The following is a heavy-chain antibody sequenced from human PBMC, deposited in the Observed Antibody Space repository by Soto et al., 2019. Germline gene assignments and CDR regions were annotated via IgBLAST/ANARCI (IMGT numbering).Heavy chain of an antibody. J-gene: IGHJ6*02. Sequence: ASVKVSCKASGCTFSSYAISWVRQAPGQGLEWMGGIIPIFGTANYAQKFQGRVTITADESTSTAYMELSSLRSEDTAVYYCASTPLESPIYCSGGSCYSLYYGMDVWGQGTTVTVSS. CDR3: ASTPLESPIYCSGGSCYSLYYGMDV. CDR2: IIPIFGTA. V-gene: IGHV1-69*13. CDR1: GCTFSSYA. D-gene: IGHD2-15*01.